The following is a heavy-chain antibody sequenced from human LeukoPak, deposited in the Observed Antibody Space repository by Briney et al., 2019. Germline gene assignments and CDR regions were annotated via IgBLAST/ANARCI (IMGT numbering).Heavy chain of an antibody. J-gene: IGHJ4*02. D-gene: IGHD3-22*01. CDR3: ARAATDYYDSSGYYEGFFDY. Sequence: SETLSLTCTVSGGSISSYYWSWIRQPPGKGLEWIGSIYYSGSTYYNPSLKSRVTISVDTSKNQFSLKLSSVTAADTAVYYCARAATDYYDSSGYYEGFFDYWGQGTLVTVSS. V-gene: IGHV4-59*12. CDR1: GGSISSYY. CDR2: IYYSGST.